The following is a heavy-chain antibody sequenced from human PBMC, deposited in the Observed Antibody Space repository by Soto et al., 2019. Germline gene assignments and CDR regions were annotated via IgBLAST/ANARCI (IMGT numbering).Heavy chain of an antibody. D-gene: IGHD2-21*02. CDR3: IQSRCGGDCLQSYASYYYYGMDV. V-gene: IGHV2-5*02. Sequence: SGPTLVNPTQTLTLTCTFSGFSLSPSGVGVGWIRQPPGKALEWLALIYWDDHKLYSPSLKSRLTIAKDTSKNQVVLTMTNMDPVDTATYYCIQSRCGGDCLQSYASYYYYGMDVWGQGTTVTVSS. CDR1: GFSLSPSGVG. CDR2: IYWDDHK. J-gene: IGHJ6*02.